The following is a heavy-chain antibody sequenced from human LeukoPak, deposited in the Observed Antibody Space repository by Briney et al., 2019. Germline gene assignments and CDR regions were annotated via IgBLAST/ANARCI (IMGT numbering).Heavy chain of an antibody. CDR1: GGTFNNYA. D-gene: IGHD6-13*01. J-gene: IGHJ6*03. Sequence: SVKVSCKASGGTFNNYAISWVRRAPGRGLEWMGGIIPIFGTKFAQKFQGRVTITADAATNTVYMELSRLTSEDTAVYYCARGKQLVPGTYYYYYMDVWGKGTTVTVSS. CDR2: IIPIFGT. CDR3: ARGKQLVPGTYYYYYMDV. V-gene: IGHV1-69*13.